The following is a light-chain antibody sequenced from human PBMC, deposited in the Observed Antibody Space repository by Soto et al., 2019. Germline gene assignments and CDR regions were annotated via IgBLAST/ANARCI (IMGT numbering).Light chain of an antibody. V-gene: IGKV3-20*01. CDR1: QSVSNNY. CDR2: GAF. J-gene: IGKJ1*01. Sequence: EIVLTQSPGTLSLSPGERATFSCRASQSVSNNYLAWYQQKPGQAPRLLIYGAFKRATGIPDRFSGSGSGTDFTLTINRMEPEDFAVYCCQQYGSSPRTFGQGTKVEVK. CDR3: QQYGSSPRT.